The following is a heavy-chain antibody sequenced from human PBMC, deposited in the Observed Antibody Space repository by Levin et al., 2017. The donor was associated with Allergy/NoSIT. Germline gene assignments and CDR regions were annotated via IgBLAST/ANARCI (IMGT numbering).Heavy chain of an antibody. Sequence: KISCKASGGTFSSYAISWVRQAPGQGLEWMGRIIPILGIANYAQKFQGRVTITADKSTSTAYMELSSLRSEDTAVYYCAKANRGYYYGSGSYHTALLYYYYYMDVWGKGTTVTVSS. CDR3: AKANRGYYYGSGSYHTALLYYYYYMDV. V-gene: IGHV1-69*04. CDR1: GGTFSSYA. CDR2: IIPILGIA. D-gene: IGHD3-10*01. J-gene: IGHJ6*03.